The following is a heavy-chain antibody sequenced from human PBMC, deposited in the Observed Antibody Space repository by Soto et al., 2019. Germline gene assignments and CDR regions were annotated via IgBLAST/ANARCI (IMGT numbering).Heavy chain of an antibody. CDR2: INPSGGST. CDR3: ARAAAGGITMIVVVITDYYGMDV. V-gene: IGHV1-46*01. D-gene: IGHD3-22*01. J-gene: IGHJ6*02. Sequence: QVQLVQSGAEVKKPGASVKVSCKASGYTFTSYYMHWVRQAPGQGLEWMGIINPSGGSTSYAQKFQGRVTMTGDTSTSTVYMELSSLRSEDTAVYYCARAAAGGITMIVVVITDYYGMDVWGQGTTVTVSS. CDR1: GYTFTSYY.